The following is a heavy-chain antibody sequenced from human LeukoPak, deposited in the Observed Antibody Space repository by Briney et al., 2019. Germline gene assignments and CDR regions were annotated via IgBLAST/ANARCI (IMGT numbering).Heavy chain of an antibody. D-gene: IGHD3-9*01. CDR2: NDYSGST. V-gene: IGHV4-39*01. Sequence: SETLSLTCTVSGVSISGSSYYWGWPGQPPGQGREWIASNDYSGSTYYNPSIKSRVTISGEASKNQFSLRLTSVTAADTAVYYCARPYDILTAYFFITVFEIWGQGTMVTVSS. CDR1: GVSISGSSYY. J-gene: IGHJ3*02. CDR3: ARPYDILTAYFFITVFEI.